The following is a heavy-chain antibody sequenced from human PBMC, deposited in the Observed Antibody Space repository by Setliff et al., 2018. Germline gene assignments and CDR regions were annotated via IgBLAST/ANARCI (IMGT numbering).Heavy chain of an antibody. Sequence: LSLTCTVSGGSISSYYWSWIRQPPGKGLEWIGYMYYSGSTNYNPSLKSRVTISIDTSKNQFSLKLSSVTAADTAVYYCAIGDRYTTGWGFDYWGQGTLVTVSS. D-gene: IGHD6-19*01. CDR2: MYYSGST. V-gene: IGHV4-59*08. CDR1: GGSISSYY. J-gene: IGHJ4*02. CDR3: AIGDRYTTGWGFDY.